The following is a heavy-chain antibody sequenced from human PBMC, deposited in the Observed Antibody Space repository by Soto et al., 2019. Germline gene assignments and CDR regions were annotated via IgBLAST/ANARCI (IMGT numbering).Heavy chain of an antibody. CDR3: AGVTVFRGMDV. CDR1: GDSVSSDTAA. D-gene: IGHD3-10*01. J-gene: IGHJ6*02. V-gene: IGHV6-1*01. CDR2: TYYKSKWNN. Sequence: SQTLSLTCAISGDSVSSDTAAWIWIRQSPSRGLEWLGRTYYKSKWNNDYALSVKSRITISPDTSQNQFCLDLDSVTAEDTAGYYCAGVTVFRGMDVWGQGTPVTVSS.